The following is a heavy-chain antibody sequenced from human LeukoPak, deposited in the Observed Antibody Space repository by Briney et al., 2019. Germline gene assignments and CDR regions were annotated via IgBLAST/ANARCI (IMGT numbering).Heavy chain of an antibody. Sequence: GASVKVSCKASGYTFTSYGISWVRQAPGQGLEWMGWISAYNGNTYYAQKLQGRVTMTTDTSTSTAYMELRSLRSDDTAVYYCARANYYGSGSYYKSYYYYGMDVWGQGTTVTVSS. CDR2: ISAYNGNT. CDR3: ARANYYGSGSYYKSYYYYGMDV. V-gene: IGHV1-18*01. D-gene: IGHD3-10*01. CDR1: GYTFTSYG. J-gene: IGHJ6*02.